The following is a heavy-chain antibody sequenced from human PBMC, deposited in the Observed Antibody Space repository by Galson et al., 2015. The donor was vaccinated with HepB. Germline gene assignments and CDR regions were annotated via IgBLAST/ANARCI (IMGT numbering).Heavy chain of an antibody. V-gene: IGHV3-30-3*01. CDR3: ARSADFWKGGTGTYYFDY. CDR2: ISYDGTNK. J-gene: IGHJ4*02. Sequence: SLRLSCAASGFTFSSYAMHWVRQAPGKGLEWVVVISYDGTNKYYSDSVRGRFTISRDNSKNTLYLQMNSLGAVDTAVYYCARSADFWKGGTGTYYFDYWGQGTLVTVSS. D-gene: IGHD3-3*01. CDR1: GFTFSSYA.